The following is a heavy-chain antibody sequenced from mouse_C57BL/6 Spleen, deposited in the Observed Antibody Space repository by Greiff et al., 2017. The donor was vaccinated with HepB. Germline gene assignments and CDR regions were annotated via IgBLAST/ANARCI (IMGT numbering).Heavy chain of an antibody. Sequence: EVQLVESGGGLVKPGGSLKLSCAASGFTFSDYGMHWVRQAPEKGLEWVAYISSGSSTIYYADTVKGRFTISRDNAKNTLFLQMTSLRSEDTAMYYCARSFYFDVWGTGTTVTVSS. CDR3: ARSFYFDV. J-gene: IGHJ1*03. CDR1: GFTFSDYG. CDR2: ISSGSSTI. V-gene: IGHV5-17*01.